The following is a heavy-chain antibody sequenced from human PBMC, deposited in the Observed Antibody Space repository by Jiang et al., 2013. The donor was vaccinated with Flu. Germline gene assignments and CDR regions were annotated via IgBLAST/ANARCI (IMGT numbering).Heavy chain of an antibody. J-gene: IGHJ4*02. CDR2: INHSGST. D-gene: IGHD4-23*01. CDR1: GGSFSGYY. V-gene: IGHV4-34*01. Sequence: LLKPSETLSLTCAVYGGSFSGYYWSWIRQPPGKGLEWIGEINHSGSTNYNPSLKSRVTISVDTSKNQFSLKLSSVTAADTAVYYCARGAIVAIRRSRMYFDFWGQGS. CDR3: ARGAIVAIRRSRMYFDF.